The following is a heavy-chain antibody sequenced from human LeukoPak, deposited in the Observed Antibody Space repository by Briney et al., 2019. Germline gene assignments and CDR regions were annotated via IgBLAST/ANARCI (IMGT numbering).Heavy chain of an antibody. CDR2: ISSGGST. CDR3: ARASPADYYGMDV. V-gene: IGHV3-66*01. D-gene: IGHD6-6*01. Sequence: PGGSLRISCAASGITVISNYMTWVRQAPGKGLEWVSVISSGGSTYYADSVKGGFTISRDNSKNTVYLQMNSLRAEDTAVYYCARASPADYYGMDVWGQGTTVTVSS. CDR1: GITVISNY. J-gene: IGHJ6*02.